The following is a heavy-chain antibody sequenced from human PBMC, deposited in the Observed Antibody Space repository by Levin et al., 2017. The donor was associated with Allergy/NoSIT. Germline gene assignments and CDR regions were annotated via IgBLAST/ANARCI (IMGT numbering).Heavy chain of an antibody. J-gene: IGHJ5*02. D-gene: IGHD1-1*01. CDR2: ISSSSSYI. CDR3: ARDAVWNGRKVWFDP. CDR1: GFTFSSYS. V-gene: IGHV3-21*01. Sequence: GESLKISCAASGFTFSSYSMNWVRQAPGKGLEWVSSISSSSSYIYYADSVKGRFTISRDNAKNSLYLQMNSLRAEDTAVYYCARDAVWNGRKVWFDPWGQGTLVTVSS.